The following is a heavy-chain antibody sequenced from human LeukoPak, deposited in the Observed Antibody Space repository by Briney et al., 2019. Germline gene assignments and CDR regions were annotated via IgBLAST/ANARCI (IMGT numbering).Heavy chain of an antibody. V-gene: IGHV4-59*08. D-gene: IGHD3-22*01. CDR1: GGSISSYY. CDR2: SHGNGDT. Sequence: SETLSLTCTVSGGSISSYYWSWIRQPPGMGLEWIGYSHGNGDTNYNPSLKSRVTISVDTSKNQCSLKLTSVTAADTAVYYCARHRAYDSGTYYRWFDPWGPGTLVTVSS. CDR3: ARHRAYDSGTYYRWFDP. J-gene: IGHJ5*02.